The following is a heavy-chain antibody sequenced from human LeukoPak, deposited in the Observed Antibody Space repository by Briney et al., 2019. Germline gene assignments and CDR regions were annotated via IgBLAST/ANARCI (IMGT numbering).Heavy chain of an antibody. CDR3: AKERVTTTAFDY. CDR2: ITGSGGST. D-gene: IGHD1-1*01. CDR1: GFTFSTYA. V-gene: IGHV3-23*01. Sequence: PGGSLRLSCAASGFTFSTYAMSWVRQAPGKGLEWVSTITGSGGSTHYADSVKGRLTISRDNSKNTLYLQMNSLRAEDTAVYYCAKERVTTTAFDYWGQGALVTVSS. J-gene: IGHJ4*02.